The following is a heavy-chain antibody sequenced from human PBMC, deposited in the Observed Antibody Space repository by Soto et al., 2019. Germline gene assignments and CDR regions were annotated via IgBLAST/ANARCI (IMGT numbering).Heavy chain of an antibody. V-gene: IGHV4-59*01. CDR1: GGSINSYY. Sequence: QVQLQESGPGLVKPSETLSLTCTVSGGSINSYYWSWIRQPTGKGLEWIGYIYYGGSTNYNPSLKSRVNISLDTSKKQFSLKLTSVTAADTAVYYCARDGSYYGFDHWGQGTLVTVSS. CDR2: IYYGGST. CDR3: ARDGSYYGFDH. D-gene: IGHD3-22*01. J-gene: IGHJ5*02.